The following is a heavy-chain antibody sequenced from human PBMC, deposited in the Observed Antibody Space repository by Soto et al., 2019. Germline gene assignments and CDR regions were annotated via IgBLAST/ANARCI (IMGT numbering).Heavy chain of an antibody. D-gene: IGHD4-17*01. CDR1: GYTFTSYA. CDR3: ARAIEVIYGPNNWFDP. CDR2: INAGNGNT. J-gene: IGHJ5*02. V-gene: IGHV1-3*01. Sequence: ASVKVSCKASGYTFTSYAMHWVRQAPGQRLEWMGWINAGNGNTKYSQKFQGRVTITRDTSASTAYMELSSLRSEDTAVYYCARAIEVIYGPNNWFDPWGQGTLVTVSS.